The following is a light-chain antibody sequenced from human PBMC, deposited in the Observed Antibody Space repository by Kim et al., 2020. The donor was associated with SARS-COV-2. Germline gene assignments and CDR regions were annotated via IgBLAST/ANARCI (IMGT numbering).Light chain of an antibody. CDR3: QQSYITPFT. CDR2: AAS. Sequence: DIQMTQSPSSLSASVGDRVTITCRTSQSISSHLNWYHQKPGRAPKLLIYAASTLQGGVPSRFSGSGSDTDFTLTISSLQPEDFGTYFCQQSYITPFTFGPGTKLDIK. J-gene: IGKJ3*01. V-gene: IGKV1-39*01. CDR1: QSISSH.